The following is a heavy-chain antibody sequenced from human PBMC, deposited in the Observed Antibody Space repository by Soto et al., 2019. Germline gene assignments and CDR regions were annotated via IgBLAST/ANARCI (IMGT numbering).Heavy chain of an antibody. CDR2: IWNDGTNP. CDR1: GFTFSSYG. V-gene: IGHV3-33*01. Sequence: QVQLVESGGGVVQPGRSLRLSCAASGFTFSSYGMDWVRLTPGKGLEWVALIWNDGTNPYYADSVQGRFTISRDNSKNTLYLQMNRLSAEDTAVYYCARDNVASTNYFWFDPRGQGTLVTVSS. D-gene: IGHD1-7*01. J-gene: IGHJ5*02. CDR3: ARDNVASTNYFWFDP.